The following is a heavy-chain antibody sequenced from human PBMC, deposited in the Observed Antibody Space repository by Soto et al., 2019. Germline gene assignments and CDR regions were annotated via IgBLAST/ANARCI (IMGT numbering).Heavy chain of an antibody. CDR1: GYTFTSYA. V-gene: IGHV1-3*01. Sequence: QVQLVQSGAEVKKPGASVKVSCKASGYTFTSYAMHWVRQAPGQRLEWMGWINAGNGNTKYSQKFQGRVTITRDTSASTAYMELSSLISEDTAVYYCARDCSYYDFWSGYYLGYFDLWGRGTLVTVSS. CDR3: ARDCSYYDFWSGYYLGYFDL. D-gene: IGHD3-3*01. J-gene: IGHJ2*01. CDR2: INAGNGNT.